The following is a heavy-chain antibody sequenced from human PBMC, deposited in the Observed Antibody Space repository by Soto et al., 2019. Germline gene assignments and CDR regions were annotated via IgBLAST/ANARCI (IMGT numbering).Heavy chain of an antibody. V-gene: IGHV3-23*01. Sequence: EVQLLESGGGLVQPGGSLRLSCAASGFTFSSYAMTWVRQAPGKGLEWVSSLSVSGDNTYYEDSVKGRFTIARDNSKNTFYLQMSSLRADDTAEYYCAKAGTHSYFDYWGQGTLVTVSS. CDR3: AKAGTHSYFDY. CDR1: GFTFSSYA. CDR2: LSVSGDNT. J-gene: IGHJ4*02. D-gene: IGHD1-1*01.